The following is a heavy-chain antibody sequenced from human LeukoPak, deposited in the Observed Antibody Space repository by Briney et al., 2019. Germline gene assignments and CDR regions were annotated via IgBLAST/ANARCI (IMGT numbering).Heavy chain of an antibody. D-gene: IGHD2-2*01. CDR1: GGSFSGYY. CDR2: INHSGST. CDR3: ARGPYCSSTSCLFDY. V-gene: IGHV4-34*01. Sequence: SETLSLTCAVYGGSFSGYYWSWIRQPPGKGLEWIGEINHSGSTNYNPSLKSRVTISVDTSKNQFSLKLSSVTAADTAVYYCARGPYCSSTSCLFDYWGQGTLVTVS. J-gene: IGHJ4*02.